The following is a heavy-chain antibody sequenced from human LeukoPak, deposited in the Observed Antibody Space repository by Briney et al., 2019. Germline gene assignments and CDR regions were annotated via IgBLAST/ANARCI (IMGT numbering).Heavy chain of an antibody. V-gene: IGHV1-2*02. CDR3: ARDRIAAAEWFDP. CDR1: GYTFTGYY. Sequence: ASVKVSCKASGYTFTGYYMHWVRQAPGQGLEGMGWINPNSGGTNYAQKFQGRVTMTRDTSISTAYMELGRLTTDHPAVYYCARDRIAAAEWFDPWPQGPLVPVPS. D-gene: IGHD6-13*01. CDR2: INPNSGGT. J-gene: IGHJ5*02.